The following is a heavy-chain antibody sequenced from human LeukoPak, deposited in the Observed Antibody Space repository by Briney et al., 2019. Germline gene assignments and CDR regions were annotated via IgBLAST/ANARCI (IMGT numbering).Heavy chain of an antibody. D-gene: IGHD2-2*01. Sequence: GGSLRLSCAASGFTVSSSYMSWVRQAPGKGLEWVSVIYSGGSTYYGDSVKGRFTISRDNSKNTLYLQMNSLRVEDTAVNYCARRYSTSWTLDPWGQGTLVTVSS. J-gene: IGHJ5*02. V-gene: IGHV3-66*01. CDR1: GFTVSSSY. CDR2: IYSGGST. CDR3: ARRYSTSWTLDP.